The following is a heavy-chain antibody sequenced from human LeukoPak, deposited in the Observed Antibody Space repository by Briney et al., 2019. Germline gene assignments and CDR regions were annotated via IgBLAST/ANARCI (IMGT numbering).Heavy chain of an antibody. J-gene: IGHJ6*03. D-gene: IGHD1-1*01. V-gene: IGHV3-23*03. Sequence: GGSLRLSCAASGFTFSNYAMSWVRQAPGKGLEWVSVIYSGGSTYYADSVKGRFTISRDNSKNTLYLQMNSLRAEDTAVYYCAKDGNERGAETDYMDVWGKGTTVTVSS. CDR3: AKDGNERGAETDYMDV. CDR2: IYSGGST. CDR1: GFTFSNYA.